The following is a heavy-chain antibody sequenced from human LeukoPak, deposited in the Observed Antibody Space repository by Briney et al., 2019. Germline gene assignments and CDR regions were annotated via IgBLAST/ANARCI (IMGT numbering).Heavy chain of an antibody. CDR3: ARKVVGAIYYFDY. Sequence: PSETLSLTCTVSGASITSYYWSWIRQPPGKGLEWIGYIYYSGSTNYNPSLKSRVTISVDTSKNQFSLKLSSVTAADTAVYYCARKVVGAIYYFDYWGQGTLVTVSS. CDR1: GASITSYY. CDR2: IYYSGST. V-gene: IGHV4-59*01. J-gene: IGHJ4*02. D-gene: IGHD1-26*01.